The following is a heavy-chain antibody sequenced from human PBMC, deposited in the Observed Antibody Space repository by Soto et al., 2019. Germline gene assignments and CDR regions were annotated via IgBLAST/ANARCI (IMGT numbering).Heavy chain of an antibody. V-gene: IGHV3-33*01. CDR3: ARDGVAVAGGWFDP. Sequence: QVQLVESGGGVVQPGRSLRLSCAASGFTFSSYGMHWARQAPGKGLEWVAVIWYDGSNKYYADSVKGRFTISRDNSKNTLYLQMNSLRAEDTAVYYCARDGVAVAGGWFDPWGQGTLVTVSS. J-gene: IGHJ5*02. D-gene: IGHD6-19*01. CDR2: IWYDGSNK. CDR1: GFTFSSYG.